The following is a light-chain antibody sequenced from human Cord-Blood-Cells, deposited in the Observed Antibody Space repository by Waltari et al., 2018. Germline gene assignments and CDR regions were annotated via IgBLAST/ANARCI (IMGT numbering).Light chain of an antibody. CDR2: DVS. V-gene: IGLV2-14*01. CDR1: SSDAGGYNY. J-gene: IGLJ2*01. CDR3: SSYTSSSTVV. Sequence: QSALTPPASVSGSPAQSITLTCTGTSSDAGGYNYVSWYQQHPGKAPKLMFYDVSNRPSGFSNRFAGSKSGNTASLTISGLQAEDEADYYCSSYTSSSTVVFGGGTKLTVL.